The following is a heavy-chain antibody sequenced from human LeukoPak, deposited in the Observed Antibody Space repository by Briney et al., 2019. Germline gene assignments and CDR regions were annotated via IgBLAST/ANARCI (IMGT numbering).Heavy chain of an antibody. CDR1: GFTFSSYW. D-gene: IGHD2-15*01. V-gene: IGHV3-74*01. CDR2: INTDGSST. J-gene: IGHJ4*02. CDR3: ASFGSLAALFDY. Sequence: GGSLRLSCAASGFTFSSYWMHWVRQAPGKGLVWVSRINTDGSSTSYADSVKGRFTISRDNAKNTLYLQMNSLRAEDTAVYYCASFGSLAALFDYWGQGTLVTVSS.